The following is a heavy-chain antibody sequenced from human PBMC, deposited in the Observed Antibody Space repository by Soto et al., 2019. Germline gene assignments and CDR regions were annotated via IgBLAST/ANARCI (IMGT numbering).Heavy chain of an antibody. V-gene: IGHV3-33*01. CDR2: IWYDGSNK. D-gene: IGHD2-21*01. CDR3: ARDTEAINTIPDY. Sequence: GGSLRLSCAASGFTFSSYGMHWVRQAPGKGLEWVAVIWYDGSNKYYADSVKGRFTISRDNSKNTLYLQMNSLRAEDTAVYYCARDTEAINTIPDYWGQGTLVTVSS. J-gene: IGHJ4*02. CDR1: GFTFSSYG.